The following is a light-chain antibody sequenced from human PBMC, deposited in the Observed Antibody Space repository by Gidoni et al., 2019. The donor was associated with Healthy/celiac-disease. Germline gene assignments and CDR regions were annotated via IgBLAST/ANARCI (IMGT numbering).Light chain of an antibody. Sequence: EIVLTQSPGTLSLSPGERATLSCRASPSVSSSYLAWYQQQPGQAPRLLIYGASSRATGIPDRFSGSGSGTDFTLTISRLEPEDFAVYYCQQYGSSLLTFGGXTKVEIK. CDR2: GAS. V-gene: IGKV3-20*01. J-gene: IGKJ4*01. CDR1: PSVSSSY. CDR3: QQYGSSLLT.